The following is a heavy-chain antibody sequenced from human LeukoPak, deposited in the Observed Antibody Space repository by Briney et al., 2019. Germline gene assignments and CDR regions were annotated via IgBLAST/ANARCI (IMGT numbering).Heavy chain of an antibody. J-gene: IGHJ5*02. CDR2: INHSGST. D-gene: IGHD2-15*01. CDR1: GGSFSGYY. Sequence: KPSETLSLTCAVYGGSFSGYYWSWIRQPPGKGLEWIGEINHSGSTNYNPSLKSRVTISVDTSKNQFSLKLSSVTAADTAVYYCARGYSGGSFFDPWGQGTLVTVPS. V-gene: IGHV4-34*01. CDR3: ARGYSGGSFFDP.